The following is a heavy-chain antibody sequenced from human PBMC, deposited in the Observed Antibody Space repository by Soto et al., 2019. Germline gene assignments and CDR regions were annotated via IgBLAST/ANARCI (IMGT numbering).Heavy chain of an antibody. J-gene: IGHJ4*02. Sequence: PSETLSLTCTVSGGSISSYFWSWIRQPPGKGLEWIGYIYYTGSTNYNPSLKSRVTISVDTSKNQFSLQLSSVTAADTAVYFCARSFYDRRGYSSPFVYWGQCIVVSVS. CDR2: IYYTGST. CDR3: ARSFYDRRGYSSPFVY. V-gene: IGHV4-59*01. D-gene: IGHD3-22*01. CDR1: GGSISSYF.